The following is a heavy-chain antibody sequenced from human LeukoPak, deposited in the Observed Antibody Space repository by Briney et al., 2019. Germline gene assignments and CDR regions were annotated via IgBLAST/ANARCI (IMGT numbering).Heavy chain of an antibody. Sequence: SQTLSLTCTVSGGSISSGGYYWSWIRQPPGKGLEWMGYIYHGGSTNYNPSLKSRVTISVDRSKNQFSLKLSTVTAADTAVYYCARIEYSSSADAFDIWGQGTMVTVSS. CDR3: ARIEYSSSADAFDI. V-gene: IGHV4-30-2*01. D-gene: IGHD6-6*01. CDR2: IYHGGST. CDR1: GGSISSGGYY. J-gene: IGHJ3*02.